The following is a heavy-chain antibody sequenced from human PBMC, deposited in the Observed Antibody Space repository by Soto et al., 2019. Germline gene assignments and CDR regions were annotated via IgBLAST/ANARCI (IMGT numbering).Heavy chain of an antibody. J-gene: IGHJ4*02. CDR3: ARDSGATYYCDSSAPAAY. CDR2: ISSSSSYI. Sequence: EVQLVESGGGLVKPGGSLRLSCAASGFTFSSYSMNWVRQAPGKGLEWVSAISSSSSYIYYADSVKGRFTISRDNAKNSLYLQMNSLRAEDTAVYYCARDSGATYYCDSSAPAAYWGQGTLVTVSS. CDR1: GFTFSSYS. V-gene: IGHV3-21*01. D-gene: IGHD3-22*01.